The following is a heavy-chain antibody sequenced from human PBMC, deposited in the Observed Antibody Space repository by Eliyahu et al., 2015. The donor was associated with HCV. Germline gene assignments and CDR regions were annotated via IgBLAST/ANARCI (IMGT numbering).Heavy chain of an antibody. D-gene: IGHD2/OR15-2a*01. CDR1: GXSVPXXNW. J-gene: IGHJ6*02. Sequence: QVQLQESGPGLVKPSGXLSLXCXVXGXSVPXXNWWTWVRQPPGKGLEWIGKIYHTGGTNYNPSLKSRVIFSVDKSKNQFSLKLSSVTAADTAVYYCARGLWVEVSEYYYGMDVWGQGTTVTVSS. V-gene: IGHV4-4*02. CDR3: ARGLWVEVSEYYYGMDV. CDR2: IYHTGGT.